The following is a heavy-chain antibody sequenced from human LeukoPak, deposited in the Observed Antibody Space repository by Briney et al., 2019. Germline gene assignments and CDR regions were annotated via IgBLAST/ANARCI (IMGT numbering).Heavy chain of an antibody. Sequence: GGSLRLSCAASGFTFSNYAMHWVRQAPGKGLEWVAVISHDGSNKYYADSEKGRFTISRDNSKNTLYLQMNSLRAEDTAVYYCASRWGYCSTTNCYDYWGQGTLVTVSS. J-gene: IGHJ4*02. CDR1: GFTFSNYA. CDR3: ASRWGYCSTTNCYDY. CDR2: ISHDGSNK. D-gene: IGHD2-2*01. V-gene: IGHV3-30*03.